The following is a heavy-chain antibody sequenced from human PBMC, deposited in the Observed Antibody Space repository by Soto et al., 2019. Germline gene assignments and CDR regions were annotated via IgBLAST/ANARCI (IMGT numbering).Heavy chain of an antibody. V-gene: IGHV4-59*08. CDR3: ARAVGDPLYYLDY. CDR2: TDYSGNT. Sequence: VHLQESGPGLVRPSETLSLTCTVSSDSISSYFLIWIRQSPGKGLEWIGYTDYSGNTNYNPSLKSRVTISGDTPKNQFSLTLSSVTAADTAVYYCARAVGDPLYYLDYWGQGTLVTVSS. J-gene: IGHJ4*02. CDR1: SDSISSYF. D-gene: IGHD6-19*01.